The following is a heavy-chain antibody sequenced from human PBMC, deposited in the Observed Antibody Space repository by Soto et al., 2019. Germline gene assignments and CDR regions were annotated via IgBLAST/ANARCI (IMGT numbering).Heavy chain of an antibody. V-gene: IGHV3-9*01. J-gene: IGHJ4*02. D-gene: IGHD3-10*01. CDR3: TKDSIGGGLDH. Sequence: EVELVESGGGLAQPGRSLRLSCAASGFTFDDYAMHWVRQAPGKGLEWVSGISWNSGDIGYADSVKGRFTVSRDNAKNSLYLQMNSLRAEDTALYYCTKDSIGGGLDHWGQGTLVTVSS. CDR2: ISWNSGDI. CDR1: GFTFDDYA.